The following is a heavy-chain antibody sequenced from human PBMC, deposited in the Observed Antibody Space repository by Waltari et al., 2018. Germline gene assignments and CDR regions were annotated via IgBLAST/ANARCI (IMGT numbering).Heavy chain of an antibody. V-gene: IGHV3-23*01. Sequence: EVQLLESGGGLVQPGGSLSLSCSASGSTFSTYAMTWVRQAPGKGLEWVSSINAGGGSTYHAESVRGRFKISRDNSKTTLFLQMNGLRVEDTAVYYCAKVPSHDYGPPFHFDEWGQGTLVAVSS. CDR3: AKVPSHDYGPPFHFDE. CDR1: GSTFSTYA. J-gene: IGHJ4*02. D-gene: IGHD4-17*01. CDR2: INAGGGST.